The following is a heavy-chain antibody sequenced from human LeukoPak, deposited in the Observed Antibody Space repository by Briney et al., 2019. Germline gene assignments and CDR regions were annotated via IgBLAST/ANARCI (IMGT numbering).Heavy chain of an antibody. D-gene: IGHD3-3*01. J-gene: IGHJ6*03. CDR3: ARDWTRGITIFGVVPFDYYYYYMDV. CDR2: IYHSGST. V-gene: IGHV4-38-2*02. Sequence: PSETLSLTCAVSGYSISSGYYWGWIRPPPGKGLEWIGNIYHSGSTYYNPSLKSRVTISVDTSKNQFSLKLSSVTAADTAVYYCARDWTRGITIFGVVPFDYYYYYMDVWGKGTTVTVSS. CDR1: GYSISSGYY.